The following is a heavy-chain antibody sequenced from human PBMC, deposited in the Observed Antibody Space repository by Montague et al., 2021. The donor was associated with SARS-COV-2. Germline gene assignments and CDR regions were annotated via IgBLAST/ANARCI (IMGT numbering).Heavy chain of an antibody. D-gene: IGHD3-10*01. CDR1: AFTFTSYS. J-gene: IGHJ6*02. CDR2: ISYDGSHQ. V-gene: IGHV3-30*04. CDR3: ARVYGRHWPPNYAMDV. Sequence: SLRLSCAASAFTFTSYSLHWVRQAPGQGLEWVAIISYDGSHQYYAASVKGRFTISRDNSKNTVYLQMTSLRPEDTAVYYCARVYGRHWPPNYAMDVWGQGTTVTVSS.